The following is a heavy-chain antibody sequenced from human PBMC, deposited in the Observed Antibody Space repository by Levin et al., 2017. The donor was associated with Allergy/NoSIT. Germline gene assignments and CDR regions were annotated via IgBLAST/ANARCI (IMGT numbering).Heavy chain of an antibody. CDR2: INPSRNT. D-gene: IGHD5-24*01. J-gene: IGHJ5*02. CDR1: GESLNGYY. Sequence: SETLSLSCAVYGESLNGYYWSWIRQPPGKGLELIGEINPSRNTNYDPSLKSRVTISMDTSKNQISLQLISVTAADTALYYCVRGLAGPRLQSWGQGTLVTVSS. CDR3: VRGLAGPRLQS. V-gene: IGHV4-34*01.